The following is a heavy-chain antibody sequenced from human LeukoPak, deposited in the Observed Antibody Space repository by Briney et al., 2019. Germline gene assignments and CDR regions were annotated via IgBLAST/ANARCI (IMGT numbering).Heavy chain of an antibody. CDR3: ARVDTAMVSWFDP. CDR1: GGSISSNNW. J-gene: IGHJ5*02. V-gene: IGHV4-4*02. D-gene: IGHD5-18*01. CDR2: IYHSGST. Sequence: SGTLSLTCAVSGGSISSNNWWNWVRQPPGKGLEWIGEIYHSGSTNYNPSLKSRVTISVDKSKNQFSLKLSSVTAADTAVYYCARVDTAMVSWFDPWGQGTLVTVSS.